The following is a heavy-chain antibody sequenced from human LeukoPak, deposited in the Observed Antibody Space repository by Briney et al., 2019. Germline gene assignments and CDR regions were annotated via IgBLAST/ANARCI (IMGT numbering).Heavy chain of an antibody. J-gene: IGHJ6*02. CDR1: GGSISSYY. CDR3: ARRSLHPYYYYGMDV. V-gene: IGHV4-59*08. Sequence: SETLSLTCTASGGSISSYYWSWIRQPPGKGLEWIGYIYYSGSTNYNPSLKSRVTISVDTSKNQFSLKLSSVTAADTAVYYCARRSLHPYYYYGMDVWGQGTTVTVSS. CDR2: IYYSGST. D-gene: IGHD5-24*01.